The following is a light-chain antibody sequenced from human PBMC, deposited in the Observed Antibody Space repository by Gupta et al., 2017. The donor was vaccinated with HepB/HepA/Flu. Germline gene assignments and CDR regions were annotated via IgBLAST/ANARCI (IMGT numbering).Light chain of an antibody. Sequence: DRVTITCRASQSISSYLNWYQQKPGEAPKLLIFAASRLQGGVPSRFSGSGSGTEFTLTISSLQPADFATYYCQQTYITPRTFGQGTKVEIK. J-gene: IGKJ1*01. CDR1: QSISSY. CDR3: QQTYITPRT. CDR2: AAS. V-gene: IGKV1-39*01.